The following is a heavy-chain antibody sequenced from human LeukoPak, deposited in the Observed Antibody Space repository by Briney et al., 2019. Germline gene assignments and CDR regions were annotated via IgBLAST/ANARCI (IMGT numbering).Heavy chain of an antibody. CDR2: INGDGSST. Sequence: AGGSLRLSCAASGFSFSSYWMHWVRQAPGKGLVWVSRINGDGSSTTYADSVKGRFTISRDNAKNTLYLQMNGLRAEDTAVYYCARDLVVTSGYWGQGTLVTVSS. V-gene: IGHV3-74*01. CDR1: GFSFSSYW. J-gene: IGHJ4*02. D-gene: IGHD2-2*01. CDR3: ARDLVVTSGY.